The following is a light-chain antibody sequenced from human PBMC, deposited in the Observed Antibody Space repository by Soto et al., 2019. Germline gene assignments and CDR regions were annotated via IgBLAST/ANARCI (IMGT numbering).Light chain of an antibody. CDR1: QSVSSN. CDR2: GAS. Sequence: EIVMTQSPATLSVSPGERATLSCRASQSVSSNLAWYQQNPGQAPRLLISGASTRATGIPARFSGSGSGTEITLTISSLQSEDFAVYYCQQYNNWPLTFGRGTKVEIK. V-gene: IGKV3D-15*01. J-gene: IGKJ4*01. CDR3: QQYNNWPLT.